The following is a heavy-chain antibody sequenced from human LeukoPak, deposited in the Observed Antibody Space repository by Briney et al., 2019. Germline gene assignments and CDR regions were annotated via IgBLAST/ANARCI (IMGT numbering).Heavy chain of an antibody. D-gene: IGHD3-22*01. Sequence: SETLSLTCTVSGGSISSSSYYWGWIRQPPEKGLEWIGSIYYTRSTYYNPSLKSRVTISVDTSKNQFSLKLTSVTAADTAVYYCARGVTMIVVVIHDWYFDLWGRGTLVTVSS. CDR3: ARGVTMIVVVIHDWYFDL. V-gene: IGHV4-39*01. J-gene: IGHJ2*01. CDR1: GGSISSSSYY. CDR2: IYYTRST.